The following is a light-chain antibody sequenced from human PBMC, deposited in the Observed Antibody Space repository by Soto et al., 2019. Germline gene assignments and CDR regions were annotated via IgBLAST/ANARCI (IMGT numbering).Light chain of an antibody. CDR1: QSLVHSDGNTY. CDR3: MQGTHWPLT. V-gene: IGKV2-30*02. Sequence: DVVMTQSPLSLPVTLGQPASISCRSSQSLVHSDGNTYLNWFQQRPGQSPRRLIYKVSNRDSGVPDRLSGSGSGTDFTLKISRVEPEDVGVYYYMQGTHWPLTFGQGTKVEIK. CDR2: KVS. J-gene: IGKJ1*01.